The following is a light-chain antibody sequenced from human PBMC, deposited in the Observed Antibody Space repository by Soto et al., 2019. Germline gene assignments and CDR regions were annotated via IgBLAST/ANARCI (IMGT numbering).Light chain of an antibody. CDR1: QSVGSSY. J-gene: IGKJ1*01. CDR3: QQYGSSPWT. Sequence: EIVLTQSPGTLSLSPGERATLSCRASQSVGSSYLAWYQQKPGQAPRLLIYDASSRATGIPDRFSGGASGTDFTLTIRRLDPEDFAVYYCQQYGSSPWTFGQGNKVEIK. V-gene: IGKV3-20*01. CDR2: DAS.